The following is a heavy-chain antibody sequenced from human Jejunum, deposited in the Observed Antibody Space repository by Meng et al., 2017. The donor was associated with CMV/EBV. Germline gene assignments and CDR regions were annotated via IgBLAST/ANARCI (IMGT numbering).Heavy chain of an antibody. CDR1: GGSIRNDQW. CDR3: TTLYGDSIS. D-gene: IGHD4-17*01. CDR2: IYHSGRT. Sequence: QVPLQESGPGLVKPSGTLSLTCDVSGGSIRNDQWWSCVRQAPGKGLEWIGEIYHSGRTNYNPSVKSRVSMSVDKSQNHFSLRLSSVTAADTAVYYCTTLYGDSISWGQGTLVTVSS. J-gene: IGHJ4*02. V-gene: IGHV4-4*02.